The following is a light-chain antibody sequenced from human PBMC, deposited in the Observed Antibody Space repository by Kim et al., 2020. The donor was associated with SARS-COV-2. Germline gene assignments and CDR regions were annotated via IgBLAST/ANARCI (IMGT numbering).Light chain of an antibody. V-gene: IGLV2-18*02. CDR1: SSDVGSYNR. CDR2: DVS. CDR3: SSYISSSTYV. Sequence: LTQPPSVSGSPGQSVTISCTGTSSDVGSYNRVSWYQQPPGTAPKLMIYDVSNRPSGVPDRFSGSKSGNTASLTISGLQAEDEADYYCSSYISSSTYVFGTGTKVTVL. J-gene: IGLJ1*01.